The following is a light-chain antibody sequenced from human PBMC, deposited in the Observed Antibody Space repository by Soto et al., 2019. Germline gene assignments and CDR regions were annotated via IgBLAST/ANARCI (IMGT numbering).Light chain of an antibody. V-gene: IGKV3-20*01. CDR3: QQYGSSAPIT. CDR1: QSFSNTY. Sequence: EIVLTQSPGTLSLSPGERATLSCRASQSFSNTYLAWYQQKPGQAPRLLIYDASSRATGIPDRFSGSGSGTDFTLTISRLEPEDFALYYCQQYGSSAPITFGQGTRLEIK. CDR2: DAS. J-gene: IGKJ5*01.